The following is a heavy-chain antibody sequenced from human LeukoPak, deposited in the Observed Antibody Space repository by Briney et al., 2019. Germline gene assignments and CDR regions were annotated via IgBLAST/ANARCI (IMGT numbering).Heavy chain of an antibody. D-gene: IGHD5-18*01. CDR1: GGSISSSY. J-gene: IGHJ4*02. CDR2: IYYRGNT. Sequence: PSETLSLTCTVSGGSISSSYWSWVRQPPGKGLEWIGYIYYRGNTYYNPSLKSRVTISVDTSKNQFSLKLSSVTAADTAVYYCARDQYSLFDYWGQGTLVTVSS. V-gene: IGHV4-59*12. CDR3: ARDQYSLFDY.